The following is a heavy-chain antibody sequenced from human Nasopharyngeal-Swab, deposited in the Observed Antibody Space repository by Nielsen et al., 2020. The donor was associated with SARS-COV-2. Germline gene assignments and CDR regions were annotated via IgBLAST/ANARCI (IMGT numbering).Heavy chain of an antibody. CDR3: GRGGKLGALDI. CDR2: ISWNSGSI. V-gene: IGHV3-9*01. Sequence: GGSLRLSCTASGFTFDDYAMHWVRQAPGKGLEWVSGISWNSGSIGYADSVKGRFTISRDNAKNSLELQMNSLRVEDTAVYYCGRGGKLGALDIWGQGTMVTVSS. D-gene: IGHD3-16*01. J-gene: IGHJ3*02. CDR1: GFTFDDYA.